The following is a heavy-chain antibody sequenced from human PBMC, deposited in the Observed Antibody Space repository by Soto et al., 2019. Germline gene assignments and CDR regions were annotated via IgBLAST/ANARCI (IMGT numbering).Heavy chain of an antibody. Sequence: PSETQSLTCAVSGGSIRSGGYSWSWIRQPPGKGLEWIGYIYHSGSTYYNPSLKSRVTISVDRSKNQFSLKLSSVTAADTAVYYCARAGGLGAVAVDYWGQGTLVTVSS. V-gene: IGHV4-30-2*01. CDR3: ARAGGLGAVAVDY. D-gene: IGHD6-19*01. CDR2: IYHSGST. J-gene: IGHJ4*02. CDR1: GGSIRSGGYS.